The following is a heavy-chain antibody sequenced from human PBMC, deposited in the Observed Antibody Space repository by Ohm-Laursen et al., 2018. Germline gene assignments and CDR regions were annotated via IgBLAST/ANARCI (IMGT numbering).Heavy chain of an antibody. J-gene: IGHJ6*02. CDR1: GFRFADYA. Sequence: SLRLSCAASGFRFADYAMHWVRHAPGKGLEWVSGISWNSGSIGYADSVKGRFTISRDNAKNSLYLQMNSLRAEDTALYYCAKDSRSYGMDVWGQGTTVTVSS. CDR3: AKDSRSYGMDV. CDR2: ISWNSGSI. V-gene: IGHV3-9*01.